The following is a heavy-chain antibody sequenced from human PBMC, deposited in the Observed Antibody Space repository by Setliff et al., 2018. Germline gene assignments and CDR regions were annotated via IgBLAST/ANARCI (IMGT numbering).Heavy chain of an antibody. V-gene: IGHV5-10-1*01. CDR2: IDPTDSYT. CDR3: ARIGIPVDVGYNWNYCWFDP. Sequence: PGESLKISCTGSGYSFTTYWISWVRQMPGKGPEWMGRIDPTDSYTNYNPSFQGRITISADKSVNTVYLQWSSLKASDTAMYYCARIGIPVDVGYNWNYCWFDPWGQGTLVTVSS. J-gene: IGHJ5*02. D-gene: IGHD1-7*01. CDR1: GYSFTTYW.